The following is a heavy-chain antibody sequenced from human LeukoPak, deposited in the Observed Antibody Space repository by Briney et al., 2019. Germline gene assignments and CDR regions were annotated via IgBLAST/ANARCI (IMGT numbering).Heavy chain of an antibody. Sequence: GGSLRLSCAASGFTFSSYWMHWVRQAPGKGLEWVSAISGSGGSTYYADSVKGRFTISRDNSKNTLYLQMNSLRAEDTAVYYCAKDKYRDIVVAVAATFGWFDPWGQGTLVTVSS. D-gene: IGHD2-15*01. J-gene: IGHJ5*02. V-gene: IGHV3-23*01. CDR1: GFTFSSYW. CDR2: ISGSGGST. CDR3: AKDKYRDIVVAVAATFGWFDP.